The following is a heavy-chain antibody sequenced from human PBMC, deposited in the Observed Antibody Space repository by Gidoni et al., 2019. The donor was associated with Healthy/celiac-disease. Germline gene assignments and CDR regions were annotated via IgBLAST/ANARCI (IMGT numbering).Heavy chain of an antibody. CDR1: GYSISSGYY. Sequence: SGYSISSGYYWGWIRQPPGKGLEWIGSIYHSGSTYYNPSLKSRVTISVDTSKNQFSLKLSSVTAADTAVYYCARGPIAVAGINWFDPWGQGTLVTVSS. J-gene: IGHJ5*02. D-gene: IGHD6-19*01. V-gene: IGHV4-38-2*02. CDR3: ARGPIAVAGINWFDP. CDR2: IYHSGST.